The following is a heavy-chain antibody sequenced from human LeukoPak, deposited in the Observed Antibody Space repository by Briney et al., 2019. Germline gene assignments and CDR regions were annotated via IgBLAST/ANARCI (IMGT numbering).Heavy chain of an antibody. CDR1: GYTFTSYG. CDR2: ISAYNGNT. Sequence: GASVKVSCKASGYTFTSYGISWVRQAPGQGLEWMGWISAYNGNTNYAQKLQGRVTMTTDTSTSTAYMELRSLRSDDTAVYYCARDLTYCGGDCSGAFDIWGQGTMVTVSS. V-gene: IGHV1-18*01. CDR3: ARDLTYCGGDCSGAFDI. J-gene: IGHJ3*02. D-gene: IGHD2-21*02.